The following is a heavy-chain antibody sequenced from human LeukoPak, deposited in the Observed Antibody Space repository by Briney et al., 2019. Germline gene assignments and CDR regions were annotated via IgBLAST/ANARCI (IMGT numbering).Heavy chain of an antibody. CDR1: GFTFSSYV. Sequence: GGSLRLSCAASGFTFSSYVMSWVRQGPGKGLEWVSDISGSGGSTYYADSVKGRFTISRDSSKNTLYLQMNSLRAEDTAVYYCANSLTPLRAKGAYFEYWGQGTLVTVSS. CDR3: ANSLTPLRAKGAYFEY. D-gene: IGHD3-16*02. CDR2: ISGSGGST. J-gene: IGHJ4*02. V-gene: IGHV3-23*01.